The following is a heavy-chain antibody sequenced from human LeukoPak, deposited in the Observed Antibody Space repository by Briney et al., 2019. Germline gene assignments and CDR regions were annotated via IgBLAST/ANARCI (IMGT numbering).Heavy chain of an antibody. Sequence: GGSLRLSCAASGFTFSSYSMNWVRQAPGKGLEWVSSISSSSSYIYYADSVKGRFTISRDNSKNTVYLQMNSLRAEDTAVYYCAKDPTHFRVWDDYDNTRLNYWGQGTLVTVSS. CDR1: GFTFSSYS. V-gene: IGHV3-21*01. CDR3: AKDPTHFRVWDDYDNTRLNY. CDR2: ISSSSSYI. D-gene: IGHD3-22*01. J-gene: IGHJ4*02.